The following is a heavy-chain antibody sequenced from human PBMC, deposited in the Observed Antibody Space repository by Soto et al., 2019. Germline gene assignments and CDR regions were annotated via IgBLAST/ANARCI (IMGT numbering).Heavy chain of an antibody. J-gene: IGHJ6*02. CDR3: ATFSGGNLLYYYYYGMDV. D-gene: IGHD2-15*01. CDR1: GGSISSYY. V-gene: IGHV4-59*01. CDR2: IYYSGST. Sequence: SETLSLTCTVSGGSISSYYWSWIRQPPGKGLGWIGYIYYSGSTNYNPSLKSRVTISVDTSKNQFSLTLRSVTAADTAVYNCATFSGGNLLYYYYYGMDVWGQGTTVSVSS.